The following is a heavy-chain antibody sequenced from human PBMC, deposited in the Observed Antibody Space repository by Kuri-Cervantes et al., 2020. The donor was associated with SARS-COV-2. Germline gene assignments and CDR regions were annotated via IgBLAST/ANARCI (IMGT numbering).Heavy chain of an antibody. D-gene: IGHD1-1*01. J-gene: IGHJ4*02. V-gene: IGHV4-39*02. CDR2: IYYSWST. Sequence: SETPSLTRTVSGIPICSISYYWGWTREPPGKGLEWIGSIYYSWSTYYNPSRKSRVTISVDTSKNHITLELISVTAADTAVYYRASSSLWRFPSVYYFGYWGQGTLVTVSS. CDR1: GIPICSISYY. CDR3: ASSSLWRFPSVYYFGY.